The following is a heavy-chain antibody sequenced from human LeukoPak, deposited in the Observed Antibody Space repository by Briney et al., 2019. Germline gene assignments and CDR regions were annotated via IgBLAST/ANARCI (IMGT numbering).Heavy chain of an antibody. V-gene: IGHV3-21*01. CDR2: ISSSSSYI. CDR3: ARGKYYDFWSGYSPYGYGMDV. J-gene: IGHJ6*02. CDR1: GFTFSSYS. Sequence: PGGSPRLSCAASGFTFSSYSMNWVRQAPGKGLEWVSSISSSSSYIYYAGSVKGRFTISRDNAKNSLYLQMNSLRAEDTAVYYCARGKYYDFWSGYSPYGYGMDVWGQGTTVTVSS. D-gene: IGHD3-3*01.